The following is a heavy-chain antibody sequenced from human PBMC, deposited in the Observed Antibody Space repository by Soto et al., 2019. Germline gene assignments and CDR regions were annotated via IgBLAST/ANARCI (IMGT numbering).Heavy chain of an antibody. V-gene: IGHV1-18*01. Sequence: QVQLVQSGAEVKKPGASVKVSCKASGYTFSSYGINWVRQAPGQGLEWLGWISAYDGYTNYAQILQGRVSMTTDTSTKTAYRELRSLRSDDTGVYYCARGGYYDSSGSRHYHYYGMSVRGQGTSVTVSS. J-gene: IGHJ6*02. CDR1: GYTFSSYG. CDR2: ISAYDGYT. CDR3: ARGGYYDSSGSRHYHYYGMSV. D-gene: IGHD6-19*01.